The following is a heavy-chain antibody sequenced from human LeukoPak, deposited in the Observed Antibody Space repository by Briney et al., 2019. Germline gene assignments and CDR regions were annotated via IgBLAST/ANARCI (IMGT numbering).Heavy chain of an antibody. Sequence: GESLKISCQASGYSFTSSWIGWARQMPGKGLEWMGIIYPGDSDTRYSPSFQGQVTISADKSISTAYLQWSSLKASDTAMYYCARHDSGDYNWFDPWGQGTLVTVSS. D-gene: IGHD4-17*01. J-gene: IGHJ5*02. CDR1: GYSFTSSW. V-gene: IGHV5-51*01. CDR3: ARHDSGDYNWFDP. CDR2: IYPGDSDT.